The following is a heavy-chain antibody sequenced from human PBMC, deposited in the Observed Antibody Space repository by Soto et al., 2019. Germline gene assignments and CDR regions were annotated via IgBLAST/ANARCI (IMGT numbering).Heavy chain of an antibody. Sequence: ESLKISCKGSGYNFATYWIGWVRQMPGKGLEWMGIIYPHDSDTRYSPSFQGQVTISADKSISTAYLQWSSLKASDTAIYYCARRLDNTLDFWGQGTLVTVSS. V-gene: IGHV5-51*01. D-gene: IGHD1-20*01. CDR3: ARRLDNTLDF. CDR2: IYPHDSDT. CDR1: GYNFATYW. J-gene: IGHJ4*02.